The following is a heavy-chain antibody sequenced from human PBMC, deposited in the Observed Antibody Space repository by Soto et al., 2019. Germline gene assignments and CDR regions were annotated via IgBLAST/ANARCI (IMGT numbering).Heavy chain of an antibody. Sequence: ESLKISCKGSGYNFATYWIGWVRQMPGKGLEWMGIIYPHDSDTRYSPSFQGQVTISADKSISTAYLQWSSLKASDTAIYYCARRLDNTLDFWGQGTLVTVSS. V-gene: IGHV5-51*01. D-gene: IGHD1-20*01. CDR3: ARRLDNTLDF. CDR2: IYPHDSDT. CDR1: GYNFATYW. J-gene: IGHJ4*02.